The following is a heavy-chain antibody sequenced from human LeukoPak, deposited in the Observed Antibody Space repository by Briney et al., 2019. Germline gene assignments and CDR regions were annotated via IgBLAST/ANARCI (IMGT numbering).Heavy chain of an antibody. J-gene: IGHJ4*02. V-gene: IGHV3-30*18. D-gene: IGHD1-26*01. CDR3: AKDPSWELLFYFDY. CDR1: GFTFSSYG. CDR2: ISYDGSNK. Sequence: PGRSLRLSCAASGFTFSSYGMHWVRLAPGKGLEWVAVISYDGSNKYYAGSVKGRFTISRDNSKNTLYLQMNSLRAEDTAVYYCAKDPSWELLFYFDYWGQGTLVTVSS.